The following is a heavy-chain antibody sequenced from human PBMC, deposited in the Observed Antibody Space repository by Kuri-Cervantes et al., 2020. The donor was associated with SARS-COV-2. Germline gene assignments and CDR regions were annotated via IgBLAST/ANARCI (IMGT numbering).Heavy chain of an antibody. V-gene: IGHV1-58*01. Sequence: SVKVSCKASGFTFTSSAVQWVRQARGQRLEWIGWTVVGSDNANYAQKFQERVTITRDMSTSTVYMELRSLRFEDTAVYYCAASSSTSSGFYGMDVWGHGTTVTVSS. CDR1: GFTFTSSA. J-gene: IGHJ6*02. CDR3: AASSSTSSGFYGMDV. D-gene: IGHD2-2*01. CDR2: TVVGSDNA.